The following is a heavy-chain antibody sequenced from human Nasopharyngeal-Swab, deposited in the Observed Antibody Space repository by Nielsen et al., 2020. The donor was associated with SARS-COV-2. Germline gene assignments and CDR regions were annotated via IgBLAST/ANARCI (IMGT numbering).Heavy chain of an antibody. CDR3: ARGGYSGYEYYFDY. D-gene: IGHD5-12*01. CDR2: TKQDGSEK. J-gene: IGHJ4*02. CDR1: GFTFSSYW. Sequence: GESLKISCAASGFTFSSYWMSWVRQAPGKGLEWVANTKQDGSEKYYVDSVKGRFTISRDNAKNSLYLQMNSLRAEDTAVYYCARGGYSGYEYYFDYWGQGTLVTVSS. V-gene: IGHV3-7*01.